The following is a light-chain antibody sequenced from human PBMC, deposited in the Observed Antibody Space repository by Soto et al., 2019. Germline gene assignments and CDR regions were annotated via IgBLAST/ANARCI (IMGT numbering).Light chain of an antibody. V-gene: IGKV3-15*01. Sequence: EIVMTQSPATLSVSPGERATLSCRASQSVSSNLAWYQQRPGQAPRLLIHGASTRATGIPARFSGSGSGTEFSLSVSSLPSEDFAVYYCQQYDNWPSTFGQGTKVEIK. J-gene: IGKJ1*01. CDR1: QSVSSN. CDR2: GAS. CDR3: QQYDNWPST.